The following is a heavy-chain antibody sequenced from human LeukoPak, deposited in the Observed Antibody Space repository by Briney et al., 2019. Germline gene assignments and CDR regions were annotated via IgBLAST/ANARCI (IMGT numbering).Heavy chain of an antibody. CDR3: ARVPLSDPSGHYCAH. Sequence: GASVKVSCKTSGYTFTNYGMHWVRQAPRQSPEWMGWINTGNGNAKSSQKFQDRVTLTRDTSATTAYMELNSLSSEDTAVYYCARVPLSDPSGHYCAHWGQGTLVTVSS. CDR2: INTGNGNA. D-gene: IGHD3-22*01. CDR1: GYTFTNYG. V-gene: IGHV1-3*04. J-gene: IGHJ1*01.